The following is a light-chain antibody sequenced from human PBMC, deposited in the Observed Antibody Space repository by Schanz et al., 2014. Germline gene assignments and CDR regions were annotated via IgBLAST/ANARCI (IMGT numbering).Light chain of an antibody. CDR1: QSVSSY. CDR2: DAS. CDR3: QQYGSSPRT. V-gene: IGKV3-11*01. J-gene: IGKJ2*01. Sequence: EIVLTQSPATLSLSPGERATLSCRASQSVSSYLAWYQQKPGQAPRLLIYDASNRATGIPARFSGSGSGTDFTLTISSLQSEDFAVYYCQQYGSSPRTFGQGTKLEIK.